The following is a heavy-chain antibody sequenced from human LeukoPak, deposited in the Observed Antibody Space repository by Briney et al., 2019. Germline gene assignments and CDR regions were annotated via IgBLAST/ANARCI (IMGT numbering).Heavy chain of an antibody. V-gene: IGHV4-31*03. Sequence: SQTLSLTCTLSGGSISSGGYYWSWIRQHPGKGLEWIGYIYYSGGTYYNPSLKSRVIISVDTSKNQFSLKLSSVTAADTAVYYCARGALTYYDSSGYYYRAFDIWGQGTMLSVSS. D-gene: IGHD3-22*01. CDR2: IYYSGGT. CDR3: ARGALTYYDSSGYYYRAFDI. J-gene: IGHJ3*02. CDR1: GGSISSGGYY.